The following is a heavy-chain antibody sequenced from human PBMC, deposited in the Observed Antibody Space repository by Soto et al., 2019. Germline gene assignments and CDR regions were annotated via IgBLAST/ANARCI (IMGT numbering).Heavy chain of an antibody. CDR3: VRDWGLAGLLDS. D-gene: IGHD6-13*01. CDR1: EFVFSDQY. J-gene: IGHJ4*02. Sequence: GGSLRLSCDVSAVSEFVFSDQYMDWVRQAPGKGLEWVSYISSSGVTMHYADSVKGRFTISRDNAKNSLFLLMKSLREDDTAVYYCVRDWGLAGLLDSWGQGTLVTVSS. CDR2: ISSSGVTM. V-gene: IGHV3-48*02.